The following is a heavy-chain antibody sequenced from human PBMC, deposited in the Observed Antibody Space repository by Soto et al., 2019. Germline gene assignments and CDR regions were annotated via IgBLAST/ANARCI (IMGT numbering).Heavy chain of an antibody. D-gene: IGHD1-7*01. CDR3: ARSWNYDYYYYGMDV. CDR2: IYYSGIT. Sequence: PSETLSLTCTVSGGSISSGGYYWSWIRQHPGKGLELIGYIYYSGITYYNPSLKSRVTISVDTSKNQFSLKLSSVTAADTAVYYCARSWNYDYYYYGMDVRGQGTTVTVS. J-gene: IGHJ6*02. V-gene: IGHV4-31*03. CDR1: GGSISSGGYY.